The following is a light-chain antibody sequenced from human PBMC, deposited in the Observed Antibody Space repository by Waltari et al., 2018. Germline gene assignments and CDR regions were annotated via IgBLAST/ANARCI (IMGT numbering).Light chain of an antibody. CDR2: LVS. CDR3: MQARQTPWT. V-gene: IGKV2-28*01. Sequence: DIVMTQSPLSLSVTPGEPASSSCTSSQSLLHSSGNTFLDWYLQKPGQSPQLLIYLVSNRASGVPDRFSGSGSGTDFTLKISRVEAEDVGVYFCMQARQTPWTFGQGTKVEIK. J-gene: IGKJ1*01. CDR1: QSLLHSSGNTF.